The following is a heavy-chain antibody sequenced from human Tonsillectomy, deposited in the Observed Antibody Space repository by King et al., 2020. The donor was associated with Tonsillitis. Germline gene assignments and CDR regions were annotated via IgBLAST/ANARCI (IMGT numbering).Heavy chain of an antibody. CDR3: ARELVVIASTHAFDI. CDR2: ISYDGSNR. J-gene: IGHJ3*02. Sequence: SGGGVVQPGRSLRLSCATSGFTFGHYGMHWVRQAPGKGLEWVAIISYDGSNRYYGDSVKGRFTISRDNSKNTLYLQMNSLRAEDTAVYFCARELVVIASTHAFDIWGQGTMVTVSS. D-gene: IGHD2-15*01. V-gene: IGHV3-30*19. CDR1: GFTFGHYG.